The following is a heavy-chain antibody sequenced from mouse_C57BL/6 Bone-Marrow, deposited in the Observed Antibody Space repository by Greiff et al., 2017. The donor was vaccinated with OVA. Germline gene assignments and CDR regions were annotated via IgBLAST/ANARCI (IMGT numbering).Heavy chain of an antibody. D-gene: IGHD1-1*01. CDR1: GFTFSSYA. CDR2: ISDGGSYT. Sequence: VKLVESGGGLVKPGGSLKLSCAASGFTFSSYAMSWVRQTPEKRLEWVATISDGGSYTYYPDNVKGRFTISRDNAKNNLYLQMSHLKSEDTAMYYCARVGSSPWYFDYWGQGTTLTVSS. J-gene: IGHJ2*01. V-gene: IGHV5-4*03. CDR3: ARVGSSPWYFDY.